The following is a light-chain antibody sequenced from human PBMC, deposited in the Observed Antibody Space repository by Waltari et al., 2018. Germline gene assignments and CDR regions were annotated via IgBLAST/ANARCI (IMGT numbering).Light chain of an antibody. V-gene: IGKV1-5*03. CDR2: KAS. CDR1: QSISSW. J-gene: IGKJ1*01. CDR3: QHYNSFPWT. Sequence: DIQMTQSPSTLSASVGDRVTITCRASQSISSWFAWYQQKPGKAPKFLFYKASNLESGVPSRFSGIGSGTEFTLTISSLQPDDFATYYCQHYNSFPWTFGQGTKVEIK.